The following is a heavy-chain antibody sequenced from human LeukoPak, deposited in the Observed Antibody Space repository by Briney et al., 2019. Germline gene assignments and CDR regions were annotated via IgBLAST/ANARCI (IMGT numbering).Heavy chain of an antibody. CDR3: AKVMGSSGWYEVPFYYYYYGMDV. CDR1: GFTFSSYA. D-gene: IGHD6-19*01. CDR2: ISGSGGST. J-gene: IGHJ6*02. V-gene: IGHV3-23*01. Sequence: PGGSLRLSCAASGFTFSSYAMSWVRQAPGKGLEWVSAISGSGGSTYYADSVKGRFTISRDNSKNTLYLQMNSLRAEDTAVYYCAKVMGSSGWYEVPFYYYYYGMDVWGQGTTVTVSS.